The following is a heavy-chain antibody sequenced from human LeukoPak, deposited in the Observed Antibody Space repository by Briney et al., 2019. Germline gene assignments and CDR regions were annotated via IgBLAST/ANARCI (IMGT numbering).Heavy chain of an antibody. CDR1: ECNFSNYI. J-gene: IGHJ4*02. V-gene: IGHV3-53*01. Sequence: GGSLRLSCAASECNFSNYIMNWVRQAPGKGLKWVSVIYSGGDTYYADSVKGRFTISRDNSKNTLFLQMNSLRAEDTAVYYCASQYSSSWSFDYWGQGTLVTVSS. D-gene: IGHD6-13*01. CDR2: IYSGGDT. CDR3: ASQYSSSWSFDY.